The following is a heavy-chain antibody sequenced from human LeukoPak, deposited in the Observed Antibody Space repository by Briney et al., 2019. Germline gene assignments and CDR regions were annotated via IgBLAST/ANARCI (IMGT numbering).Heavy chain of an antibody. J-gene: IGHJ3*02. CDR3: ARASTEEAFDI. D-gene: IGHD5/OR15-5a*01. CDR1: GFTFSSYG. V-gene: IGHV3-33*08. CDR2: IWYDGSNK. Sequence: PGGSLRLSCAASGFTFSSYGMHWVRQAPGKGLEWVAVIWYDGSNKYYADSVKGRFTISRDNSKNTLYLQMNSLRAEDTAVYYCARASTEEAFDIWGQGTMVTVSS.